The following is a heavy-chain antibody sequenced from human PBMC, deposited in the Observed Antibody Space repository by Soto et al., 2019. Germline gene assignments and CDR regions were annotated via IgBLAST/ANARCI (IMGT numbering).Heavy chain of an antibody. CDR2: IKQDGSER. CDR1: GFTVSSYW. J-gene: IGHJ4*01. V-gene: IGHV3-7*01. CDR3: ARVAYSYGWIYDY. Sequence: GGSLRLSGAASGFTVSSYWMSWVRQGPGKGLEWVVNIKQDGSERYYMDSVRGRFTASRDNARNSLYLQMNSLRAEDTAVYFCARVAYSYGWIYDYWGQGSLVTVSS. D-gene: IGHD6-19*01.